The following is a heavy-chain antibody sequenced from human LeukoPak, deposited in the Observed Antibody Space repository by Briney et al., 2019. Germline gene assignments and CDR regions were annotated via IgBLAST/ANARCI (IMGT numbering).Heavy chain of an antibody. CDR2: IYYSGST. Sequence: SETLSLTCTVSGGSISSYYWSWIRQPPGKGLEWIGYIYYSGSTNYNPSLKSRVTISVDTSKNQFSLKLSSVTAADTAVYYCARDKWLVWYFDPWGQGTLVTVSS. CDR1: GGSISSYY. J-gene: IGHJ5*02. CDR3: ARDKWLVWYFDP. D-gene: IGHD6-19*01. V-gene: IGHV4-59*01.